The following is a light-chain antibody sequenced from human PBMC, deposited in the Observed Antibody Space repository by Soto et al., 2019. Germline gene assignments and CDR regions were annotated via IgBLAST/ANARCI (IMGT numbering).Light chain of an antibody. CDR3: QHYDTYSWT. J-gene: IGKJ1*01. CDR2: DAS. V-gene: IGKV1-5*01. CDR1: QTIITW. Sequence: DIQMTQSPSTLSASVGDRVTITCRASQTIITWLAWYQQKPGKAPKLLIYDASNLEGGVPSRFSGSGSGTEFTLTISSLQPDDFETYYCQHYDTYSWTFGQGTKVEIK.